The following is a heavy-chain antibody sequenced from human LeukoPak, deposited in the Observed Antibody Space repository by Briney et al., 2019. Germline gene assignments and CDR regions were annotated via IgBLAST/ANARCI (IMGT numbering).Heavy chain of an antibody. CDR3: AKPLWFGESP. CDR2: IRYDGSNK. V-gene: IGHV3-30*02. CDR1: GFAFSSYG. D-gene: IGHD3-10*01. Sequence: GGSLRLSCAASGFAFSSYGMHWVRQAPGKGLEWVAFIRYDGSNKYYADSVKGRFTISRDNSKNTLYLQMNSLRAEDTAVCYCAKPLWFGESPWGQGTLVTVSS. J-gene: IGHJ5*02.